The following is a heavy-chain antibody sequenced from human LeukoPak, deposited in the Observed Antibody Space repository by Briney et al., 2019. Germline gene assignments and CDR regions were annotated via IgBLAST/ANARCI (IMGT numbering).Heavy chain of an antibody. J-gene: IGHJ1*01. CDR2: ISGSGGST. CDR3: AKVPSGSYYLKYFQH. D-gene: IGHD1-26*01. CDR1: GFTFSSYW. Sequence: GGSLRLSCAASGFTFSSYWMSWVRQAPGKGLEWVSAISGSGGSTYYADSVKGRFTISRDNSKNTLYLQINSLRAEDTAVYYCAKVPSGSYYLKYFQHWGQGTLVTVSS. V-gene: IGHV3-23*01.